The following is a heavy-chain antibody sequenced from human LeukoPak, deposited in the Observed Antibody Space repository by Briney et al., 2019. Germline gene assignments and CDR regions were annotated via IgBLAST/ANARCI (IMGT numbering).Heavy chain of an antibody. CDR3: ASPPGYYFDY. Sequence: AGGSLRLSCAASGFTFSSYAVHWVRQAPGKGLEWVAVISYDGSNKYYADSVKGRFTISRDNSKNTLYLQMNSLRAEDTAVYYCASPPGYYFDYWGQGTLVTVSS. V-gene: IGHV3-30-3*01. J-gene: IGHJ4*02. CDR1: GFTFSSYA. CDR2: ISYDGSNK.